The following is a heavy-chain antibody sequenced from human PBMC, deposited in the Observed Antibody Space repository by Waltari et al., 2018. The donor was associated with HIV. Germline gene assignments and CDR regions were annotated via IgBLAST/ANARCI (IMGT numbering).Heavy chain of an antibody. CDR3: SRHSQTALTTDY. V-gene: IGHV4-39*01. CDR1: GYSFISSHHS. CDR2: IFSSGST. J-gene: IGHJ4*02. Sequence: LQLQESGPGLVKPSETLSPTCPVPGYSFISSHHSWGWIRPTPGKGLEWIGLIFSSGSTYYNPSLKSRVTMSVDTSKNHFSLRLSSVTAADTAVFYCSRHSQTALTTDYWGQGTLVTVAA. D-gene: IGHD4-17*01.